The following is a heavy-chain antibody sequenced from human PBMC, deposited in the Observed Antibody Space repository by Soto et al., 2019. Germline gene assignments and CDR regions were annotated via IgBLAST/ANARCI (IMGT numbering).Heavy chain of an antibody. J-gene: IGHJ5*02. Sequence: QVQLVQSGAEVKKPGSSVKVSCKASGGTFSSYAISWVRQAPGQGLEWMGGIIPIFGTANYAQKFQGIVTITADESTSTAYMELSSLRSEDTAVYYCARVFTIAAAGGNWFDPWGQGPLVTVSS. V-gene: IGHV1-69*01. D-gene: IGHD6-13*01. CDR2: IIPIFGTA. CDR1: GGTFSSYA. CDR3: ARVFTIAAAGGNWFDP.